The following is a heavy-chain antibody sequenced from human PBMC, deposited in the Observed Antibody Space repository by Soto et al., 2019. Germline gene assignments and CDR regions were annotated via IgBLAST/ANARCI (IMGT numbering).Heavy chain of an antibody. CDR2: MNPNSGNT. CDR1: GYTFTSYD. D-gene: IGHD6-19*01. V-gene: IGHV1-8*01. J-gene: IGHJ6*02. Sequence: ASVKVSCKASGYTFTSYDINWVRQATGQGLEWMGWMNPNSGNTGYAQKFQGRVTMTRNTSISTAYMELSSLRSEDTAVYYCASSSWEQWRVRRYYYGMDVWGQGTTVTVSS. CDR3: ASSSWEQWRVRRYYYGMDV.